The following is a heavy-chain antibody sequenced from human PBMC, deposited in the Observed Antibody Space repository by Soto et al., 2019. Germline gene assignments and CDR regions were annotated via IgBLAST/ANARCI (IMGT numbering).Heavy chain of an antibody. Sequence: PGGSLRLSCAASGFTFSSYSMNWVRQAPGKGLEWVSSISSSSSYIYYADSVKGRFTISRDNAKNSLYLQMNSLRAEDTAVYYCARSSKPQYGFDYWGQGTLVTVSS. J-gene: IGHJ4*02. V-gene: IGHV3-21*01. CDR1: GFTFSSYS. D-gene: IGHD4-4*01. CDR2: ISSSSSYI. CDR3: ARSSKPQYGFDY.